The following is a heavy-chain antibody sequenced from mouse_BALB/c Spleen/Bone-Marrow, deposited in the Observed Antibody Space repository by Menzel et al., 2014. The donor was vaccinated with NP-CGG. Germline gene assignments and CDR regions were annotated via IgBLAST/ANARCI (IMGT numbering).Heavy chain of an antibody. D-gene: IGHD2-2*01. CDR2: IGSGSSTI. Sequence: EVHLVESGGGLVQPGGSRKLSCAASGFTFSSIGMHWVRQAPEKGLEWVAYIGSGSSTIYYADTVKGRFTISRDNPKNTLFLQMTSLRSEDTAMYYCARGIGYDAWFVYWGQGTLVTVSA. V-gene: IGHV5-17*02. J-gene: IGHJ3*01. CDR3: ARGIGYDAWFVY. CDR1: GFTFSSIG.